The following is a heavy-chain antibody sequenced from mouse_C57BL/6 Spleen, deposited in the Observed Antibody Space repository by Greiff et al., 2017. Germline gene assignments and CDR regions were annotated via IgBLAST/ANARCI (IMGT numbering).Heavy chain of an antibody. V-gene: IGHV5-17*01. CDR3: ASNSNYEYFDV. CDR1: GFTFSDYG. Sequence: EVKLVESGGGLVKPGGSLKLSCAASGFTFSDYGMHWVRQAPEKGLEWVAYISSGNSTIYYADTVKGRFTFSRDNAKNTLFLQMTSLRSEDTAMYYCASNSNYEYFDVWGTGTTVTVSS. CDR2: ISSGNSTI. D-gene: IGHD2-5*01. J-gene: IGHJ1*03.